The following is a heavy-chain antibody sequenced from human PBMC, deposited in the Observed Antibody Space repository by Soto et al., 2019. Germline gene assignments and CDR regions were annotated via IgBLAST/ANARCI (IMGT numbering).Heavy chain of an antibody. D-gene: IGHD3-9*01. CDR2: ISPNGQGI. CDR1: GFTVTSNG. J-gene: IGHJ4*02. V-gene: IGHV3-23*01. CDR3: ARDRVALVQSPDPFDY. Sequence: GGSLRLSCGVSGFTVTSNGVSWVRQAPGKGLEWVSAISPNGQGIWYADSVKGRFTISRDISRNTVFLQMNSLRDDDTAVYFCARDRVALVQSPDPFDYWGRGTLVTVSS.